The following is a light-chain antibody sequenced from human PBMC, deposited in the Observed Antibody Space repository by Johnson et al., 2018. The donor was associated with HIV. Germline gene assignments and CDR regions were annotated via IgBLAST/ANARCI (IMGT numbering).Light chain of an antibody. CDR3: ATWDSSLSFYV. CDR2: DNS. Sequence: QSVLTQPPSVSAAPGQKVTISCSGSSSKIGNKYVSWYQQLPGTAPKVLIYDNSKRPSGIPDRFSGYKSGTSATLVITGLQIGDEADYPCATWDSSLSFYVFGTGTKVTVL. CDR1: SSKIGNKY. J-gene: IGLJ1*01. V-gene: IGLV1-51*01.